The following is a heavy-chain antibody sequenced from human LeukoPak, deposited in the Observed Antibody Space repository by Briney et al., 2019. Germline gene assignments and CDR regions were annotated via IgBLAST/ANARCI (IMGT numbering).Heavy chain of an antibody. Sequence: PGGSLRLSCAASGFTFSNYAMSWVRQAPGKGPEWVSAISGSGGSTFYADSVKGRFTISRDNSKNTLYLQMDSLRVEDTAVYYCAKGQGVTISGVTTWGQGTLVTVSS. V-gene: IGHV3-23*01. CDR1: GFTFSNYA. CDR3: AKGQGVTISGVTT. J-gene: IGHJ5*02. CDR2: ISGSGGST. D-gene: IGHD3-3*01.